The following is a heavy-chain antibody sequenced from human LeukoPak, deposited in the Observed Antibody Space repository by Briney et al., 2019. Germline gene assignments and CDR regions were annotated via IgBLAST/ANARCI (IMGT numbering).Heavy chain of an antibody. Sequence: GGSLRLSCAASGFPFSSHWLNWFRQSPGKGLEWVAHIKQDGSEKYYVDSVKGRFTISRDNAKNSLYLQMNSLRAEDTAVYYCARGLGYCSSTSCYENYYGMDVWGQGTTVTVSS. CDR2: IKQDGSEK. CDR3: ARGLGYCSSTSCYENYYGMDV. V-gene: IGHV3-7*01. J-gene: IGHJ6*02. D-gene: IGHD2-2*01. CDR1: GFPFSSHW.